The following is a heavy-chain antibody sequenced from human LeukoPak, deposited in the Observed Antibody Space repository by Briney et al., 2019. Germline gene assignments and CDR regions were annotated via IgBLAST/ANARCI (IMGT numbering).Heavy chain of an antibody. V-gene: IGHV4-59*01. CDR3: ATTDSSGWLYFDY. J-gene: IGHJ4*02. D-gene: IGHD6-19*01. CDR2: IYYSGST. CDR1: GGSISSYY. Sequence: SETLSLTCTVSGGSISSYYWSWIRQPPGKGLEWIGYIYYSGSTKYNPSLKSQVTISVDTSKNQFSLKLSSVTAADTAVYYCATTDSSGWLYFDYWGQGTLVTVSS.